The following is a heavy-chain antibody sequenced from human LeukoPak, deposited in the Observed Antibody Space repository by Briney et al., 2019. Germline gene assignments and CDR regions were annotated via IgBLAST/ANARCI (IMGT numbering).Heavy chain of an antibody. CDR3: ARDQVRGGYDPPLDY. CDR2: ISSSSSYI. V-gene: IGHV3-21*01. Sequence: GGSLRPSCAASGFTFSSYSMNWVRQAPGKGLEWVSSISSSSSYIYYADSVKGRFTISRDNAKNSLYLQMNSLRAEDTAVYYCARDQVRGGYDPPLDYWGQGTLVTVSS. J-gene: IGHJ4*02. D-gene: IGHD5-12*01. CDR1: GFTFSSYS.